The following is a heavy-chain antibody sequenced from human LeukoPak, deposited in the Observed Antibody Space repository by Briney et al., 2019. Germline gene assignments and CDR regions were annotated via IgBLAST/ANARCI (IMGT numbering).Heavy chain of an antibody. J-gene: IGHJ4*02. Sequence: ASVKVSCKASGYTFTSYYMHWVRQAPGQGLEWMGIINPSGGSTSYAQKFQGRVTMTRDTSTSTVYVELSSLRSEDTAVYYCARTPPGYSYGSGSYDYWGQGTLVTVSS. CDR1: GYTFTSYY. V-gene: IGHV1-46*01. CDR3: ARTPPGYSYGSGSYDY. D-gene: IGHD3-10*01. CDR2: INPSGGST.